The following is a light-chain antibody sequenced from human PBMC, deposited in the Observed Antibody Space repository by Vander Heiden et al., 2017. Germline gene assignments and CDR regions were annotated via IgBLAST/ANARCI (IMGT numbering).Light chain of an antibody. V-gene: IGKV1-39*01. CDR1: QSVGGY. CDR3: QQSYNTPRT. CDR2: AAS. Sequence: IQMTHSPPYLSAAVRGRVTIACRSSQSVGGYLDWYQQKPGKAPTVLMYAASSLQRGIPPRFSGSGSGTDFTLTISSLQPEDFATYYCQQSYNTPRTFGQGTKVEIK. J-gene: IGKJ1*01.